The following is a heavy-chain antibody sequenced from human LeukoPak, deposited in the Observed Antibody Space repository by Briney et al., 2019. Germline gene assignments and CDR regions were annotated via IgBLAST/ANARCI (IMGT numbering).Heavy chain of an antibody. CDR1: GFTVSSNY. CDR2: IYSGGST. CDR3: AKNNYYDSSGSLDH. V-gene: IGHV3-53*01. Sequence: GGSLRLSCAASGFTVSSNYMSWVRQAPGKGLEWVSVIYSGGSTYYADSVKGRFTISRDNSKNTLYLQMNSLRAEDAAVYYCAKNNYYDSSGSLDHLGQGTLVTVSS. D-gene: IGHD3-22*01. J-gene: IGHJ4*02.